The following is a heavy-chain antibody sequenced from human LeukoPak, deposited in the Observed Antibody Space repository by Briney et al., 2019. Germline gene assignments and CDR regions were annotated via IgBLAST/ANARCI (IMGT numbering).Heavy chain of an antibody. J-gene: IGHJ4*02. CDR1: GGSISSYY. Sequence: SETLSLTCTVFGGSISSYYWSWIRQPAGKGLEWIGRMYTSGSTNYNPSLKSRVTMSVDTSKNQFSLKLSSVTAADTAVYYCARDRIYYDSSGYYYFDYWGQGTLVTVSS. V-gene: IGHV4-4*07. CDR2: MYTSGST. CDR3: ARDRIYYDSSGYYYFDY. D-gene: IGHD3-22*01.